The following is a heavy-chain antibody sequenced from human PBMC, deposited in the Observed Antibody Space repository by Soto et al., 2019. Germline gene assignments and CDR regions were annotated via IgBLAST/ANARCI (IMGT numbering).Heavy chain of an antibody. D-gene: IGHD5-12*01. J-gene: IGHJ2*01. CDR1: GGTFSSYT. CDR3: ARGNHRWLQLWYFDL. Sequence: QVQLVQSGAEVKKPGSSVTVSCKASGGTFSSYTISWVRHAPGQGLEWMGGIIPIFGTANYEQKFQGRVTITADESTSTAYMELSSLRSEDTAVYYCARGNHRWLQLWYFDLWGRGNLVTVSS. CDR2: IIPIFGTA. V-gene: IGHV1-69*12.